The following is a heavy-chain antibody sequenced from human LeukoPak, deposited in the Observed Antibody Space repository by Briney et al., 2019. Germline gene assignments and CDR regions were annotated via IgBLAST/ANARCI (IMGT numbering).Heavy chain of an antibody. V-gene: IGHV4-59*08. Sequence: SETLSLTCTVSGGSISSYYWSWIRQPPGKGLEWIGNIYYSGSTNYNPSLKSRVTISVDTSKNQFSLKLSSVTAADTAVYYCARHKSFRVRAPMDVWGKGTTVTISS. D-gene: IGHD3-10*01. CDR3: ARHKSFRVRAPMDV. J-gene: IGHJ6*03. CDR2: IYYSGST. CDR1: GGSISSYY.